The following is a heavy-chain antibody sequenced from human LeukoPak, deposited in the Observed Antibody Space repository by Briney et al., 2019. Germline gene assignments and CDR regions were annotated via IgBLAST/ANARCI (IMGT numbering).Heavy chain of an antibody. V-gene: IGHV3-30*18. CDR1: GFTFSSYG. Sequence: GGSLRLSCAASGFTFSSYGMHWVRQAPGKGLEWVAVISYDGSNKYYADSVKGRFTISRDNSKNTLYLQMNSLRAEDTAVYYCAKDLEYSSSGSFDYWGQGTLVTVSS. J-gene: IGHJ4*02. D-gene: IGHD6-6*01. CDR2: ISYDGSNK. CDR3: AKDLEYSSSGSFDY.